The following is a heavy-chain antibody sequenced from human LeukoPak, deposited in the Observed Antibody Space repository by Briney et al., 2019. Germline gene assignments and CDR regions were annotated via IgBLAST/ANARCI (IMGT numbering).Heavy chain of an antibody. V-gene: IGHV1-18*01. Sequence: ASVKVSCKASGFTFTNYNMHWVRQAPGQGLEWMGWISAYNGNANYAQKLQGRVTMTTDTSTSTAYMELRSLRSDDTAVYYCARGHNNYYDSSGDAFDIWGQGTMVTVSS. D-gene: IGHD3-22*01. CDR1: GFTFTNYN. J-gene: IGHJ3*02. CDR3: ARGHNNYYDSSGDAFDI. CDR2: ISAYNGNA.